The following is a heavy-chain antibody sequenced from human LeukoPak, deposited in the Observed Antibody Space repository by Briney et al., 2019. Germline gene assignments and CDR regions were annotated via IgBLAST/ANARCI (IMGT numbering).Heavy chain of an antibody. CDR2: ITASGTAM. V-gene: IGHV3-48*02. D-gene: IGHD1-26*01. J-gene: IGHJ4*02. CDR3: ASSGSYRFDY. Sequence: GGSLRLSCAASGFTFSSYSMNWVRQAPGKGLEWVSHITASGTAMFYADSVKGRFTISRDNAQNSLYLQMNSLRDEDTAVYYCASSGSYRFDYWGQGTLVTVSS. CDR1: GFTFSSYS.